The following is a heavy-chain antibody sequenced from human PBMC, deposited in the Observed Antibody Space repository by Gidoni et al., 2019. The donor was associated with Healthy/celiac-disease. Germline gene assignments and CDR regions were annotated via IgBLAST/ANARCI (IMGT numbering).Heavy chain of an antibody. V-gene: IGHV1-46*01. CDR1: GYTFTSYY. D-gene: IGHD5-12*01. CDR2: INPSGGST. J-gene: IGHJ4*02. Sequence: QVQLVQSGAEVKKPGASVKVSCKASGYTFTSYYMHWVRQAPGQGLEWMGIINPSGGSTSYAQKFQGRVTMTRDTSTSTVYMELSSLRSEDTAVYYCARDAGRDGYNRYYFDYWGQGTLVTVSS. CDR3: ARDAGRDGYNRYYFDY.